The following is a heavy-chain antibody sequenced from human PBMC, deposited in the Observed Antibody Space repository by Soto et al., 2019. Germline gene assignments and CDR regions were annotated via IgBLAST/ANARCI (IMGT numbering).Heavy chain of an antibody. CDR2: ISSSSSYI. CDR1: GFTFSSYS. D-gene: IGHD3-3*01. J-gene: IGHJ6*02. CDR3: ARDRLLDQYYYYYGMDV. Sequence: GGSLRLSCAASGFTFSSYSMNWVRQAPGKGLEWVSSISSSSSYIYYADSVKGRFTISRDNAKNSLYLQMNSLRAEDTAVYYCARDRLLDQYYYYYGMDVWGQGTTVTVSS. V-gene: IGHV3-21*01.